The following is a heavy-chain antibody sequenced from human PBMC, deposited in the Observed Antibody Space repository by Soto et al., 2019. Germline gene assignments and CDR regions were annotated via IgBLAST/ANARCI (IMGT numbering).Heavy chain of an antibody. J-gene: IGHJ5*02. CDR3: VRDGTKTLRDWFDP. D-gene: IGHD1-1*01. CDR1: GASISGFY. Sequence: SETLSLTCTVSGASISGFYWSWIRKSAGKGLEWIGRIYATGTTDYNPFLKSRVMMSVDTSKKQFSLKLRSVTAADTAVYYCVRDGTKTLRDWFDPWGQGISVTVSS. V-gene: IGHV4-4*07. CDR2: IYATGTT.